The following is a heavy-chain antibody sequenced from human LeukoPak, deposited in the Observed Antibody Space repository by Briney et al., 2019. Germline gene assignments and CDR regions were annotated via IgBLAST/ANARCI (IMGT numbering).Heavy chain of an antibody. V-gene: IGHV3-11*01. CDR3: ARAGAYDFWSGYYSTGGMDV. D-gene: IGHD3-3*01. CDR1: GFTFSSYA. Sequence: GGSLRLSCAASGFTFSSYAMSWIRQAPGKGLEWVSYISSSGSTIYYADSVKGRFTISRDNAKNSLYLQMNSLRAEDTAVYYCARAGAYDFWSGYYSTGGMDVWGQGTTVTVSS. CDR2: ISSSGSTI. J-gene: IGHJ6*02.